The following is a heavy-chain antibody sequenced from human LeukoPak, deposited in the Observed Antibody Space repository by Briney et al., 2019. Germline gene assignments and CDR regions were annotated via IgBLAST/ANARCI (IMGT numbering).Heavy chain of an antibody. CDR2: IWYDGSNK. CDR1: GLTFSSYG. D-gene: IGHD2-15*01. Sequence: GRSLRLSCAASGLTFSSYGMHWVRQAPGKGLGWVAVIWYDGSNKYYADSVKSRFTISRDNSKNTLYLQMNSLRAEDTAVYYCARDCSGGSCDAFDIWGQGTMVTVSS. V-gene: IGHV3-33*01. J-gene: IGHJ3*02. CDR3: ARDCSGGSCDAFDI.